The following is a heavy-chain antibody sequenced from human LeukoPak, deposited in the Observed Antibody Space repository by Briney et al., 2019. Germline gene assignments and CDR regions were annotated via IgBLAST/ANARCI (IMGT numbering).Heavy chain of an antibody. CDR2: INQSGSA. J-gene: IGHJ6*03. Sequence: PSETLSLTCGVEGGSFSGSYWTWIRQPPGKGPEWIGEINQSGSANYSPSLKSRVTISRDTSRNQFSLRLSSVTAADTAIYYCARVVIYGGDYYMDVWGKGTTVTVSS. V-gene: IGHV4-34*01. CDR1: GGSFSGSY. D-gene: IGHD3-16*01. CDR3: ARVVIYGGDYYMDV.